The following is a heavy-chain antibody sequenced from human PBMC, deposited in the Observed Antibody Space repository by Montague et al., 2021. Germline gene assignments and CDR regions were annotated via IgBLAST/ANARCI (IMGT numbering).Heavy chain of an antibody. J-gene: IGHJ4*02. Sequence: SETLSLTCTVSGGSIRSSIYYWAWIRQPPGKGLEWIGSIYYSGSTYYNTSLRNRVIMSVDTSKNQFSLNLTSVTAADTALYYCARRGRPMGLYHFDYWGQGTLVTVSS. CDR3: ARRGRPMGLYHFDY. CDR1: GGSIRSSIYY. V-gene: IGHV4-39*01. D-gene: IGHD2-8*01. CDR2: IYYSGST.